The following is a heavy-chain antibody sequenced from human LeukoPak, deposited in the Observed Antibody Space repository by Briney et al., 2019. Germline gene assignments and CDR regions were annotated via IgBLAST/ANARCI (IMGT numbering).Heavy chain of an antibody. Sequence: SETLSLTCTVSGGSISSGGYYWSWIRQPPGKGLEWIGSIYYSGSTYYNPSLKSRVTISVDTSKNQFSLKLSSVTAADTAVYYCARSNYNGSGSYYNWFDPWGQGTLVTVSS. V-gene: IGHV4-39*07. J-gene: IGHJ5*02. CDR3: ARSNYNGSGSYYNWFDP. CDR1: GGSISSGGYY. D-gene: IGHD3-10*01. CDR2: IYYSGST.